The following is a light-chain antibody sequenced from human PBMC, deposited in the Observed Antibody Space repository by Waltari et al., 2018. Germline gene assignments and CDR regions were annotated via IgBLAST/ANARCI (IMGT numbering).Light chain of an antibody. J-gene: IGKJ1*01. Sequence: EIVLTQSPGTLSLSPGERATLSCRASQSVSRTLAWYQQKAGQAPRLLIYGASTRATGIQERFSGGGSGTDFSLTISRLEPEDFAVYYCQHYVRLPATFGQGTKVEIK. CDR3: QHYVRLPAT. V-gene: IGKV3-20*01. CDR1: QSVSRT. CDR2: GAS.